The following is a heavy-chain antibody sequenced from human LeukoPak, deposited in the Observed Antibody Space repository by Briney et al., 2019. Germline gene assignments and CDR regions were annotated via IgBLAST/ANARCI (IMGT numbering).Heavy chain of an antibody. V-gene: IGHV3-21*01. CDR1: GFTFSSYS. J-gene: IGHJ4*02. CDR2: ISSSSSYI. D-gene: IGHD2-2*01. CDR3: ARDRYCSSTSCYRGIFDY. Sequence: KTGGSLRLSCAASGFTFSSYSMNRVRQAPGKGLEWVSSISSSSSYIYYADSVKGRFTISRDNAKNSLYLQMNSLRAEDTAVYYCARDRYCSSTSCYRGIFDYWGQGTLVTVSS.